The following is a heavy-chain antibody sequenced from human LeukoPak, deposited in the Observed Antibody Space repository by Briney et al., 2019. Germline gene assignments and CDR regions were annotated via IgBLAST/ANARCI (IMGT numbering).Heavy chain of an antibody. Sequence: GGSLRLSCAASGFTFSSYAMHWVRQAPGKGLEWVAVISYDGSNKYYADSVKGRFTIPRDNSKNTLYLQMNSLRAEDTAVYYCARDRYCSSTSCYENWFDPWGQGTLVTVSS. CDR3: ARDRYCSSTSCYENWFDP. CDR1: GFTFSSYA. D-gene: IGHD2-2*01. CDR2: ISYDGSNK. J-gene: IGHJ5*02. V-gene: IGHV3-30*04.